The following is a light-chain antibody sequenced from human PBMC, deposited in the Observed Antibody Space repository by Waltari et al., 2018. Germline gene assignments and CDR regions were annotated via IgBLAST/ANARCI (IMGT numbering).Light chain of an antibody. CDR1: SGTILTTY. V-gene: IGLV6-57*04. J-gene: IGLJ3*02. Sequence: NFVLTQPHSVSGSPGKTVTISCTRSSGTILTTYVQWSQQRPGSAPTNVIYEDKRRPSGVPDRISGSIDRSSNSASLTISGLKSEDEADYYCQSYGSSNQKVFGGGTKLTVL. CDR2: EDK. CDR3: QSYGSSNQKV.